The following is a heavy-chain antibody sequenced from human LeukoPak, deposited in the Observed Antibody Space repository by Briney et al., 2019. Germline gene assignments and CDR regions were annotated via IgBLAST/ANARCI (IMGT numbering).Heavy chain of an antibody. V-gene: IGHV3-74*01. CDR1: GFTFSSYW. Sequence: GGSLRLSCAASGFTFSSYWMHWVRQAPGKRLVWVSRINSDGSSTSYADSVKGRFTISGDNAKNTLYLQMNSLRAEDTAVYYCARGGRYSYGSGDYWGQGTVVTVSS. D-gene: IGHD5-18*01. CDR2: INSDGSST. CDR3: ARGGRYSYGSGDY. J-gene: IGHJ4*02.